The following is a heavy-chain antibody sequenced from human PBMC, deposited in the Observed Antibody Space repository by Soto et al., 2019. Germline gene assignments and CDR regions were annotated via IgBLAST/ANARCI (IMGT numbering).Heavy chain of an antibody. CDR3: ARGGVDYYDSSGYYFSPYYFDY. V-gene: IGHV4-30-2*01. J-gene: IGHJ4*02. CDR2: IYHSGST. D-gene: IGHD3-22*01. Sequence: SETLSLTCTVSGGSISSGDYYWSWIRQPPGKGLEWIGYIYHSGSTYYNPSLKSRVTISVDRSKNQFSLKLSSVTAADTAVYYCARGGVDYYDSSGYYFSPYYFDYWGQGTLVTVSS. CDR1: GGSISSGDYY.